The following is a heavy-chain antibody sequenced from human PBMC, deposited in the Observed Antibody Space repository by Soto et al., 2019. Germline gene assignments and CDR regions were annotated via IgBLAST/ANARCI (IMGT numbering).Heavy chain of an antibody. D-gene: IGHD6-19*01. Sequence: PGGSLRLSCAASGFTVSSNYMSWVRQAPGKGLEWVPVIYSGGSTYYADSVKGRFTISRDNPKNTLYLQMNSLRAEDTAVYFCARGLEDPTSYWGQGTLVTVSS. V-gene: IGHV3-66*01. CDR3: ARGLEDPTSY. CDR1: GFTVSSNY. CDR2: IYSGGST. J-gene: IGHJ4*02.